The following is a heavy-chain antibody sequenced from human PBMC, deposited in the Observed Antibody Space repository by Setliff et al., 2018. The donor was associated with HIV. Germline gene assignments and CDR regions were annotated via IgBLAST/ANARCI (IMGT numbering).Heavy chain of an antibody. CDR3: ARLIHTGLLYFDY. CDR1: GGSISISD. J-gene: IGHJ4*02. CDR2: IYTSGTT. D-gene: IGHD2-8*02. V-gene: IGHV4-4*09. Sequence: SETLSLTCTVSGGSISISDWSWIRQPPGKGLEWIGYIYTSGTTEYNPSLDSRVTISVDTSRDQFSLNLRSVTAADTALYFCARLIHTGLLYFDYWGLGMLVTVSS.